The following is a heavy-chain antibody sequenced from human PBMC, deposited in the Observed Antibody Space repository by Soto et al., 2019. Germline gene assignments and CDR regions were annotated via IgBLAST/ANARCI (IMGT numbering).Heavy chain of an antibody. CDR3: ARDQYCSVSTCFGYPDG. CDR2: IIPLLGLT. V-gene: IGHV1-69*08. CDR1: GDTFSTPT. D-gene: IGHD2-15*01. J-gene: IGHJ6*03. Sequence: QVQLQQSGAEVKKPGSSVKVSCHASGDTFSTPTITWVRQAPGQGLEWVGRIIPLLGLTDYAQKFQGRVVITADKSTSTTYMVLSRLRSEDTALYYCARDQYCSVSTCFGYPDGWGTGTAVTVSS.